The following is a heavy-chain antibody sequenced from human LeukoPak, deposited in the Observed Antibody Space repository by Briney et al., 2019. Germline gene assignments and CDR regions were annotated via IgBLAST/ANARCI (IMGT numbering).Heavy chain of an antibody. CDR1: GFTFSTYA. CDR2: IRYDGGNK. Sequence: PGGSLRLSCAASGFTFSTYAMHWVRQAPGKGLEWAAFIRYDGGNKYYADSVKGRFTISRDNSKNTPYLQMNSLRPEDTAVYYCATEGSEDAFEIWGKGTMSPSLQ. CDR3: ATEGSEDAFEI. D-gene: IGHD3-10*01. V-gene: IGHV3-30*02. J-gene: IGHJ3*02.